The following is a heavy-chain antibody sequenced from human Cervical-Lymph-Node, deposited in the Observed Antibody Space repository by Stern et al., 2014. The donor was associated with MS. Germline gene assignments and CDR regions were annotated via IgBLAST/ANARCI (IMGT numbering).Heavy chain of an antibody. CDR2: INPHGGRT. CDR1: GYTFTSDY. J-gene: IGHJ6*02. Sequence: QVQLVQSGAEVKKPGASVKVSCKASGYTFTSDYMHWVRRAPRQGLEWMGGINPHGGRTSYAQKFQGRVTMTRDTSTTTVHMELSSLRSEDTAVYYCARQNYYNGMDVWGQGTTVTVSS. V-gene: IGHV1-46*01. CDR3: ARQNYYNGMDV.